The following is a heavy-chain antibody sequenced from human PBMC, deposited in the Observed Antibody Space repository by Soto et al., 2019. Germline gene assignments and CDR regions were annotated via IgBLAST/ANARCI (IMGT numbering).Heavy chain of an antibody. CDR2: FDPEDGET. V-gene: IGHV1-24*01. D-gene: IGHD5-12*01. Sequence: GASVKVSCKVSGYTLTELSMHWVRQAPGKGLEWMGGFDPEDGETIYAQKFQGRVTMTEDTSTDTAYMELSSLRSEDTAVYYCATDLSNSGYAEYFDYWGQGTLVTVSS. CDR3: ATDLSNSGYAEYFDY. J-gene: IGHJ4*02. CDR1: GYTLTELS.